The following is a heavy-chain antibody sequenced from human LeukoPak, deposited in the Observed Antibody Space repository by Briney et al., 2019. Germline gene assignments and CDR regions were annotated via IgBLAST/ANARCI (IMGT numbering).Heavy chain of an antibody. CDR2: VSGSGGST. CDR3: AKSRGFTYVYSSDY. D-gene: IGHD5-18*01. V-gene: IGHV3-23*01. Sequence: GGSLRLSCAASGFIFSSYAMSWVRQAPGKGLEWVSGVSGSGGSTSYADSVKGRFTISRDNSKNTLYLQMDSLRAEDTAVYYCAKSRGFTYVYSSDYWGQGTLVTVSS. CDR1: GFIFSSYA. J-gene: IGHJ4*02.